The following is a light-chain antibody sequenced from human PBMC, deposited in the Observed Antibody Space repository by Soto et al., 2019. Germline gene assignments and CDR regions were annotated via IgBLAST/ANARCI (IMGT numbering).Light chain of an antibody. CDR3: QNYNRAPIT. V-gene: IGKV1-27*01. Sequence: DIQLTQSPSSLSASVGDRVTITCRASQAITNYLAWYQQKPGKVPKLLIYAATSLRSGVPSRFSGTGSGTDFTLTIGGLQPEDFATYYCQNYNRAPITFGQGTRLEIK. CDR1: QAITNY. CDR2: AAT. J-gene: IGKJ5*01.